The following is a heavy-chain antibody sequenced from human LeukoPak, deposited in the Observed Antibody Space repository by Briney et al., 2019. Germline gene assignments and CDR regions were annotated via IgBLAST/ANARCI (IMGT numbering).Heavy chain of an antibody. J-gene: IGHJ4*02. Sequence: GGSLRLSCAASGFTFSSYAMHWVRQAPGKGLEWVAVISYDGSNTYYADSVKGRFTISRDNSKNTLYLQMNSLRAEDTAVYYCARERWYYYDSSGYYLDYWGQGTLVTVSS. CDR1: GFTFSSYA. CDR2: ISYDGSNT. D-gene: IGHD3-22*01. V-gene: IGHV3-30-3*01. CDR3: ARERWYYYDSSGYYLDY.